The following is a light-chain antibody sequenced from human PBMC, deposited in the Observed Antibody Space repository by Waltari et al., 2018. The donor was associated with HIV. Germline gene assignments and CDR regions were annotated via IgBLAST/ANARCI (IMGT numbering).Light chain of an antibody. J-gene: IGLJ2*01. CDR3: SSYTSSSVV. CDR1: SSDVGGYNY. CDR2: DVS. Sequence: QSALTQPASASGSPGQSITISCTGPSSDVGGYNYVSWYQQHPGKAPKLMIYDVSNRPSGVSNRFSGSKSGNTASLTISGLQAEDEADYYCSSYTSSSVVFGGGTKLTVL. V-gene: IGLV2-14*03.